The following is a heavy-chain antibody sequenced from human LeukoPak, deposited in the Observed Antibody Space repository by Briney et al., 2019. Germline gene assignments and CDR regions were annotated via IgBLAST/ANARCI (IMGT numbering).Heavy chain of an antibody. J-gene: IGHJ4*02. Sequence: PSETLSLTCTVSGGSISSYYWSWIRQPPGKGLEWIGYIYSGSTDYNPSLRSRVTISVDTSKNQFSLKLSPVTAADTAVYYCARGFEYNYRYTFGYWGQGTLVTVSS. V-gene: IGHV4-59*01. CDR1: GGSISSYY. CDR2: IYSGST. CDR3: ARGFEYNYRYTFGY. D-gene: IGHD5-18*01.